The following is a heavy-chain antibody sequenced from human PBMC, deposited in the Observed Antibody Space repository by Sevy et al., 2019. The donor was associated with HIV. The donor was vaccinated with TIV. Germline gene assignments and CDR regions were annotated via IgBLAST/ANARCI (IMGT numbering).Heavy chain of an antibody. V-gene: IGHV1-18*04. D-gene: IGHD6-19*01. CDR2: ISAYNGNT. Sequence: ASVKVSCKASGYTFTSYGISWVRQAPGQGLEWMGWISAYNGNTNYAQKLQGRVTMTTDTSTSTAYMEVRSLRSDDTAVYYCARLCSSGPPGNYYYYMDVWGKGTTVTVSS. J-gene: IGHJ6*03. CDR3: ARLCSSGPPGNYYYYMDV. CDR1: GYTFTSYG.